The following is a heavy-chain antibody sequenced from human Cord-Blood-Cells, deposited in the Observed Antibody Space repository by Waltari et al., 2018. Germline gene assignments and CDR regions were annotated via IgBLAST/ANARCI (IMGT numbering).Heavy chain of an antibody. CDR2: FDPEDGET. CDR3: ATSTLGYFDD. CDR1: GYTLTELS. V-gene: IGHV1-24*01. Sequence: QVQLVQSGAEVKKPGASVKVSCKVSGYTLTELSMHWVRQAPGKGREWMGGFDPEDGETIYAQKVHGRVTMPEDTATDTAYMALSRLRSEETAVYYCATSTLGYFDDWGQGTLVTVSS. J-gene: IGHJ4*02.